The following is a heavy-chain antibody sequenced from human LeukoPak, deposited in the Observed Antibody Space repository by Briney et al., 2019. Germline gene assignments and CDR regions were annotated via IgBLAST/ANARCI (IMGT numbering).Heavy chain of an antibody. V-gene: IGHV3-33*01. CDR3: ARTRYNSGGGDY. J-gene: IGHJ4*02. D-gene: IGHD6-19*01. Sequence: GRSLRLSCAASGFTFSDYGMHWVRQAPGKGLEWVAVIWYDGTNKYYADSVEGRFTISRDNSKNTLYLQMNSPRAEDTAVYYCARTRYNSGGGDYWGQGTRVTVSP. CDR1: GFTFSDYG. CDR2: IWYDGTNK.